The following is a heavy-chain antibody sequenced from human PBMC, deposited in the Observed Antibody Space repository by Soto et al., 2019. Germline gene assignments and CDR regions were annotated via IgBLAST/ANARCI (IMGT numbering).Heavy chain of an antibody. CDR1: GGTFSSYA. CDR2: INAGNGNT. CDR3: ASGREVELRAHYYYYYGMDV. J-gene: IGHJ6*02. D-gene: IGHD1-7*01. V-gene: IGHV1-3*01. Sequence: ASVKVSCKASGGTFSSYAISWVRQAPGQRLEWMGWINAGNGNTKYSQKFQGRVTITRDTSASTAYMELSSLRSEDTAVYYCASGREVELRAHYYYYYGMDVWGQGTTVTVSS.